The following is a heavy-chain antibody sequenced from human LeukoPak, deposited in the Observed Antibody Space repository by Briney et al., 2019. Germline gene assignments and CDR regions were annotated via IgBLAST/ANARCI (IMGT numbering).Heavy chain of an antibody. CDR1: GFTFSNYW. J-gene: IGHJ6*02. Sequence: GGSLRLSCVASGFTFSNYWMNWVRQAPGKGLEWVANIKQDGSEKFYVDSVKGRFTISRDNAKNSLYLQMSSLRAEDTAVYYCARAMDVWGQGTTVTVSS. CDR2: IKQDGSEK. CDR3: ARAMDV. V-gene: IGHV3-7*04.